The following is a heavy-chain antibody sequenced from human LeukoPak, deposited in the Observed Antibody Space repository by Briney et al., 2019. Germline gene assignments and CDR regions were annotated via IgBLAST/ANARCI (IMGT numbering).Heavy chain of an antibody. Sequence: SETLSLTCIVSGGFITDYYWTWIRQIPGKGLEWIVYIYYTGTTNYNPLFESRATISVDTSKNQFSLKLTSVTAADTAVYYCARARDYVWGSLDYWGQGTLVTVSS. J-gene: IGHJ4*02. V-gene: IGHV4-59*08. CDR2: IYYTGTT. CDR3: ARARDYVWGSLDY. D-gene: IGHD3-16*01. CDR1: GGFITDYY.